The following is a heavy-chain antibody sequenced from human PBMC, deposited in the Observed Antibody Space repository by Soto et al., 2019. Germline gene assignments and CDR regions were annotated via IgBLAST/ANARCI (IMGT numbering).Heavy chain of an antibody. CDR1: GGSFSAYY. Sequence: PSETLSLTCAVYGGSFSAYYWSWIRQPPGKGLEWIGEINHSGSTNYNPSLKSRVTISVDTSKNQFSLKLSFVTAADTAVYYCARTSKFEYWGQGTLVTSPQ. J-gene: IGHJ4*02. CDR2: INHSGST. D-gene: IGHD6-6*01. CDR3: ARTSKFEY. V-gene: IGHV4-34*01.